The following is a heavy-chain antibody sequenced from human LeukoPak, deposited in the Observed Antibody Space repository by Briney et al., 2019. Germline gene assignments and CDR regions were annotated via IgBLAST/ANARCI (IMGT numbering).Heavy chain of an antibody. D-gene: IGHD3-22*01. J-gene: IGHJ4*02. Sequence: GESLKISCKGSGYSFTSYWIGWVRQMPGKGLEWMGIIYPGDSDTRYSPSFQGQVTISADKSISTAYLQWSSLKASDTAMYYCARARTSRKDSSGYYPFDYGAQGTLVTVSS. CDR2: IYPGDSDT. V-gene: IGHV5-51*01. CDR1: GYSFTSYW. CDR3: ARARTSRKDSSGYYPFDY.